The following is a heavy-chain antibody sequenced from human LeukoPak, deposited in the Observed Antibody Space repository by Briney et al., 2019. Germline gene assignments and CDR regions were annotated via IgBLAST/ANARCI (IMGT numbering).Heavy chain of an antibody. CDR1: GGSISSGSYY. CDR3: ARETYYGSGSYFIDY. CDR2: IYTSGST. Sequence: SETLSLTCTVSGGSISSGSYYWSWIRQPAGTGLEWIGRIYTSGSTNYNPSLKSRVTISVDTSKNQFSLKLSSVTAADTAVYYCARETYYGSGSYFIDYWGQGTLVTVSS. D-gene: IGHD3-10*01. V-gene: IGHV4-61*02. J-gene: IGHJ4*02.